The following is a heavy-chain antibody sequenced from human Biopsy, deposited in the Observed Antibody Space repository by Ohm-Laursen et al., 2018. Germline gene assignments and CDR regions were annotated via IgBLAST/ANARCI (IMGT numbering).Heavy chain of an antibody. V-gene: IGHV4-4*07. Sequence: GTLSLTCSVSGGSISSYYWTWIRQPAGKGLEWIGRIYSSGGTKYNPSLKSRVTMSVDTSKKQLSLKVRSVTAADTAVYYCARGGYSSSIFDHWGQGTLVTVSS. D-gene: IGHD6-6*01. J-gene: IGHJ4*02. CDR1: GGSISSYY. CDR3: ARGGYSSSIFDH. CDR2: IYSSGGT.